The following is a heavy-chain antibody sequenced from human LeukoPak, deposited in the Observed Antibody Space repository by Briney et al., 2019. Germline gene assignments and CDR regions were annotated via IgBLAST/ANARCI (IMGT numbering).Heavy chain of an antibody. CDR2: ISYDGSNK. J-gene: IGHJ4*02. D-gene: IGHD3-22*01. Sequence: GGSLRLSCAASGFTFSSYDMHWVRQAPGKGLEWVAVISYDGSNKYYADSVKGRFTISRDNSKNTLYLQMNSLRAEDTAVYYCARVSETYYYDSSGYYLDYWGQGTLVTVSS. CDR1: GFTFSSYD. CDR3: ARVSETYYYDSSGYYLDY. V-gene: IGHV3-30*19.